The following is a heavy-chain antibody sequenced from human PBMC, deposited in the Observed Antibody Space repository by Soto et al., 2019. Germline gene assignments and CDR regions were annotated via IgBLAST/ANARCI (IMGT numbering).Heavy chain of an antibody. V-gene: IGHV1-69*01. CDR3: ARDQDNWNHHYGMDV. Sequence: QVQLVQSGAEVKKPGSSVKVSCKASGGTFSSYAISWVRQAPGQALEWLGGIIPIFGTANYAQKFQGRVMITADESTSTAYMELSSQRYAEAAVYYCARDQDNWNHHYGMDVWGQGTTVTVCS. CDR1: GGTFSSYA. D-gene: IGHD1-20*01. J-gene: IGHJ6*02. CDR2: IIPIFGTA.